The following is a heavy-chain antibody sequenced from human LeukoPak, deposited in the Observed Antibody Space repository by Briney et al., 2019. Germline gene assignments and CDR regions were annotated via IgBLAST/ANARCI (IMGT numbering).Heavy chain of an antibody. CDR2: INSNSGGT. J-gene: IGHJ4*02. Sequence: GASVKVSCKVYGYTLTELSRHWVRQAPGQGLEWMGWINSNSGGTNYAQKFQGRVTMTRDTSISTAYMELSRLRSDDTAVYYCARGGGAETYYDYVWGSYRNFDYWGQGTLVTVSS. CDR1: GYTLTELS. V-gene: IGHV1-2*02. CDR3: ARGGGAETYYDYVWGSYRNFDY. D-gene: IGHD3-16*02.